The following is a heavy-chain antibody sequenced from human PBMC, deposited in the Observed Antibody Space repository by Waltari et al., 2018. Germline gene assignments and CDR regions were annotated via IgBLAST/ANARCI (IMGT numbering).Heavy chain of an antibody. V-gene: IGHV3-43*01. Sequence: EVQLVESGGVVVQPGGSLRLSCAASGFTFDDYTMHWVRQAPGKGLEWVSLISWDGGSTYYADSVKGRFTISRDNSKNSLYLQMNSLRTEDTALYYCAKDIGPRGFDAFDIWGQGTMVTVSS. CDR1: GFTFDDYT. D-gene: IGHD3-10*01. CDR2: ISWDGGST. CDR3: AKDIGPRGFDAFDI. J-gene: IGHJ3*02.